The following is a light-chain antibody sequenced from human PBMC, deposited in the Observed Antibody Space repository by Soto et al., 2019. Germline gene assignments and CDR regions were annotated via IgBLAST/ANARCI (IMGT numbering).Light chain of an antibody. CDR1: NKGSKS. V-gene: IGLV3-21*02. Sequence: SYELTQPPSVSVAPGQTARITCGGNNKGSKSVHWYQQKPGQAPVLVVYDDSDRPSGIPERFSGSNSGNTATLTISRVEAGDEADYYCQVWDSSSDHPYVVFGGGTKLTVL. J-gene: IGLJ2*01. CDR2: DDS. CDR3: QVWDSSSDHPYVV.